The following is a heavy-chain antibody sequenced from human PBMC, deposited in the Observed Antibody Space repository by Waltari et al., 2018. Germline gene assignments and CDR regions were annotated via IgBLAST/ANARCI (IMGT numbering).Heavy chain of an antibody. D-gene: IGHD3-22*01. J-gene: IGHJ5*02. V-gene: IGHV4-34*01. CDR1: VGSFSDYY. CDR2: IKHTGNT. CDR3: ARPLPVGGYYWDL. Sequence: QVQLQLWGAGLLKPSEPLSLTCAVYVGSFSDYYWTWIRQPPGMGLEWIGEIKHTGNTNYNPSLKSRVTLSIDTSKSQISLNLRSVTAADTAVYYCARPLPVGGYYWDLWAQGTLVTVSS.